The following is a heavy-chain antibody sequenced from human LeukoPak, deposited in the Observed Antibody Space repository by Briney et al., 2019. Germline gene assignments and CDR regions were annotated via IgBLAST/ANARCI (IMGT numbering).Heavy chain of an antibody. V-gene: IGHV3-15*01. J-gene: IGHJ6*02. D-gene: IGHD2-15*01. CDR2: IKSNSDGGTA. CDR1: GFTFSNAW. CDR3: TTVTALLLWGLDV. Sequence: GGSLRLSCAASGFTFSNAWMSWVRQAPGEGLEWVGRIKSNSDGGTAEYGAPVKGRFTISRDDSKNTLYLQMNSLKTEDTAVYHCTTVTALLLWGLDVWGQGTTVTVSS.